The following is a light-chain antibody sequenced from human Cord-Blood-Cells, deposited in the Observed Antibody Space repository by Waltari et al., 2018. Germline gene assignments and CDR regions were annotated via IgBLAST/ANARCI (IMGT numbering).Light chain of an antibody. Sequence: DIQMTQSPSSLSASVGDRVTITCQASQDISNYLNWYQQKPGKAPKLLIYDASNFETGVPSRFSGSGSGTDFTFTISSLQPEDIATYYCQQYDNLPRFGPGTKVDIK. V-gene: IGKV1-33*01. CDR1: QDISNY. J-gene: IGKJ3*01. CDR2: DAS. CDR3: QQYDNLPR.